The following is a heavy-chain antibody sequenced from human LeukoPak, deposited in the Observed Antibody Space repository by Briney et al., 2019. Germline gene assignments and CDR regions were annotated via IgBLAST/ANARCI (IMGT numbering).Heavy chain of an antibody. CDR1: GGSISSYY. V-gene: IGHV4-4*07. Sequence: SETLSLTCTVSGGSISSYYWSWIRQPAGKGLEWIGRIYTSGSTNYNPSLKSRVTMSVDTSKNQFSLKLSSVTAADTAVYYCARVNWSGSGSYRTFDYWGQGTLVTVSS. D-gene: IGHD3-10*01. CDR3: ARVNWSGSGSYRTFDY. CDR2: IYTSGST. J-gene: IGHJ4*02.